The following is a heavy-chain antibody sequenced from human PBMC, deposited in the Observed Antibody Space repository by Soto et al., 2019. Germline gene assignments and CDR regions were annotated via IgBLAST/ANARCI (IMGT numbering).Heavy chain of an antibody. D-gene: IGHD2-15*01. CDR1: GFLFTSYA. CDR3: LTDSRQTLPRAYSWF. J-gene: IGHJ4*02. Sequence: SGGSLRLSCVGSGFLFTSYAVTWVRQAPGKGLEWVSGLSSSGSAAYYSDSVKGRFTISRDNSNNTFYLQMHRLRVEDTGVYFCLTDSRQTLPRAYSWFWGQGSVVTVSS. V-gene: IGHV3-23*05. CDR2: LSSSGSAA.